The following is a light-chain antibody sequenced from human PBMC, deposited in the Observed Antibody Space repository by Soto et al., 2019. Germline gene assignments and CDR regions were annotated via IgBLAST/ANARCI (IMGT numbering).Light chain of an antibody. Sequence: EIVLTQSPGTLSLSPGERATLSCRASQSVSSSLLAWYQQKPGQAPRLLIYGASSRATGIPDRFSGSGSGTDFTLTISRLEPEDFAVFNCQHYGSSVTFAQGTRLEIK. CDR3: QHYGSSVT. CDR2: GAS. V-gene: IGKV3-20*01. J-gene: IGKJ5*01. CDR1: QSVSSSL.